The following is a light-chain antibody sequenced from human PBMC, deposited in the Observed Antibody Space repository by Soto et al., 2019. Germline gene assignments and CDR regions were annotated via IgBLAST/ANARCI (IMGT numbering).Light chain of an antibody. V-gene: IGKV1-12*01. CDR1: QNIGSW. CDR3: QQATGSPFT. J-gene: IGKJ5*01. CDR2: AAS. Sequence: FLASQNIGSWVAWYQQQPGKGPKFLISAASSLGSGVPSRFSGSGSGTDFTLTISSLQPEDFATYYCQQATGSPFTFGGGTRLEIK.